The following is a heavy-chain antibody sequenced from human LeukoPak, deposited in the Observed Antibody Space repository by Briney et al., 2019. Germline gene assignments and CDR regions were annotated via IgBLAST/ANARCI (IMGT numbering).Heavy chain of an antibody. CDR1: GFTFSSYA. CDR2: ISGSGGST. V-gene: IGHV3-23*01. Sequence: GGSLRLSCATSGFTFSSYAMSWVRQAPGKGLEWVSAISGSGGSTYYADSVKGRFTISRDNAKNSLYLQMNSLRAEDTAVYYCARDGPYDSSGYADYGMDVWGQGTTVTVSS. J-gene: IGHJ6*02. CDR3: ARDGPYDSSGYADYGMDV. D-gene: IGHD3-22*01.